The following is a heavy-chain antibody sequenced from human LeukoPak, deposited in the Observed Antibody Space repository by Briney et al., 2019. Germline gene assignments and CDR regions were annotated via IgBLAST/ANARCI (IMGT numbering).Heavy chain of an antibody. Sequence: GASVKVSCKASGGTFSSYAISWVRQAPGQGLEWMGGIIPIFGTANYAQKFQGRVTITADESTSTAYMELSSLRSDDTAVYYCARDLLSYSSSSTFDYYYGMDVWGQGTTVTVSS. CDR2: IIPIFGTA. CDR1: GGTFSSYA. CDR3: ARDLLSYSSSSTFDYYYGMDV. V-gene: IGHV1-69*13. J-gene: IGHJ6*02. D-gene: IGHD6-6*01.